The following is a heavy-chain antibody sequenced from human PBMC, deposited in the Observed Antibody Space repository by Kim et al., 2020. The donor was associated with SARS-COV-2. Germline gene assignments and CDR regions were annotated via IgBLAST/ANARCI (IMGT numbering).Heavy chain of an antibody. V-gene: IGHV4-31*03. CDR3: ARAHYYGSGSYNQNYGMDV. D-gene: IGHD3-10*01. Sequence: SETLSLTCTVSGGSISSGGYYWSWIRQHPGKGLEWIGYIYYSGSTYYNPSLKSRVTISVDTSKNQFSLKLSSVTAADTAVYYCARAHYYGSGSYNQNYGMDVWGQGTTVTFSS. CDR1: GGSISSGGYY. CDR2: IYYSGST. J-gene: IGHJ6*02.